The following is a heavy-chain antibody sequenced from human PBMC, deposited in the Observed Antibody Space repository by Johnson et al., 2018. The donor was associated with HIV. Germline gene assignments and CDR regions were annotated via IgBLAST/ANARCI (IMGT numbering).Heavy chain of an antibody. D-gene: IGHD2-2*01. V-gene: IGHV3-7*01. CDR2: IKQDGSEK. CDR3: AKDQASSLNAFDI. CDR1: GFTFSTYW. J-gene: IGHJ3*02. Sequence: VQLVESGGGLVKPGGSLRLSCVVSGFTFSTYWMTWVRQAPGKGLEWVANIKQDGSEKYYVDSVKGRFTISRDNSKNTLYLQMNSLRAEDTAVYYCAKDQASSLNAFDIWGQGTMVTVSS.